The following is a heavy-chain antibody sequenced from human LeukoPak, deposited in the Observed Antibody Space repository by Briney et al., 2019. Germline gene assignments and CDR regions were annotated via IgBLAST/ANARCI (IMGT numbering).Heavy chain of an antibody. J-gene: IGHJ5*02. CDR2: MNTDSGKT. D-gene: IGHD2-2*01. CDR3: ARGHCTSTSCGDWFDP. CDR1: AYTFTNID. Sequence: ASVKLSCKSSAYTFTNIDINLVRQAPAQGLGWMGWMNTDSGKTGYAHKFQGRVSITRNSSISTAYMELNSLRSEDTAIYYCARGHCTSTSCGDWFDPWGQGTLVTVSS. V-gene: IGHV1-8*03.